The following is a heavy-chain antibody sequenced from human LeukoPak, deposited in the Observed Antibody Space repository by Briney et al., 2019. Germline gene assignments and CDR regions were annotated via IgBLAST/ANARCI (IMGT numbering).Heavy chain of an antibody. V-gene: IGHV4-34*01. D-gene: IGHD5-24*01. J-gene: IGHJ4*02. CDR1: GGSFSGYY. CDR3: ARDSYNLGLY. Sequence: SETLSLTCAVYGGSFSGYYWSWIRQPPGKGLEWIGEINHSGSTNYNPSLKSRVTISVDTSKNQFSLKLSSVTAADTAVYYCARDSYNLGLYWGQGTLVTVSS. CDR2: INHSGST.